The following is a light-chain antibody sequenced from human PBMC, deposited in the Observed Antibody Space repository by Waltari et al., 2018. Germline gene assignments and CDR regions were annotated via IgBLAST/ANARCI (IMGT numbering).Light chain of an antibody. J-gene: IGKJ5*01. CDR3: QQYDNWPIT. V-gene: IGKV3-15*01. CDR2: GPS. Sequence: EIVMTQFPATLSVSPGERATLSCRASQSVSSNLAWYQQKPGQAPRLLIFGPSTRATGFPARFSASGSGTEFTLTISSLQSEDFAVYYCQQYDNWPITFGQGTRLEIK. CDR1: QSVSSN.